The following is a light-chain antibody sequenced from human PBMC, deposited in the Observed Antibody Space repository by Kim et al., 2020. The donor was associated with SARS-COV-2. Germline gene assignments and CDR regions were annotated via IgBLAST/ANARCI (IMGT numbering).Light chain of an antibody. CDR1: QDIGNS. V-gene: IGKV1-12*01. Sequence: ASVGDRIRITCRASQDIGNSLAWYQHKPGKAPRLLIYSASFYESGVPSRFSGSVSGTDFTLTISALQPEDFATYYCQQTKSFPLTFGGGTKVDIK. CDR3: QQTKSFPLT. CDR2: SAS. J-gene: IGKJ4*01.